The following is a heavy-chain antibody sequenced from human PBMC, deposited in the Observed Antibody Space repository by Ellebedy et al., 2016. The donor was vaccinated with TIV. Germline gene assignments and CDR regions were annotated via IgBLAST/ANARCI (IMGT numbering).Heavy chain of an antibody. CDR2: IIPILGKT. CDR1: GDTFSSYG. V-gene: IGHV1-69*04. Sequence: SVKVSCXASGDTFSSYGISWVRQAPGQGLEWMGRIIPILGKTNFAQKFQGRVTLTADNSMTTIFMEMSSLRFEDTAVYYCARGSAGDSSSSDYWGQGTLVTVSS. D-gene: IGHD3-22*01. CDR3: ARGSAGDSSSSDY. J-gene: IGHJ4*02.